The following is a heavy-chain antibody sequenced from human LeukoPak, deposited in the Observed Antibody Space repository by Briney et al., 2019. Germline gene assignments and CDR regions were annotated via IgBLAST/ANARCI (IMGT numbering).Heavy chain of an antibody. D-gene: IGHD6-19*01. CDR1: GYTLTELS. CDR3: ATTAVAPYYFDY. J-gene: IGHJ4*02. V-gene: IGHV1-24*01. Sequence: ASVKVSCKVSGYTLTELSMHWVRQAPGEGLEWTGGFDPEDGETIYAQKFQGRVTMTEDTSTDTAYMELSSLRSEDTAVYYCATTAVAPYYFDYWGQGTLVTVSS. CDR2: FDPEDGET.